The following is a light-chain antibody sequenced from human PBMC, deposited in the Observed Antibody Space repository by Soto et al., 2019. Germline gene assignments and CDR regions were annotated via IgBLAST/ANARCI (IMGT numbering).Light chain of an antibody. Sequence: EIVMTQSPATLSVSPGQIESLSCRASQSVSTTVAWYHQKPGQAPRLLVYVASTRATGIPARFSGSGAGPDFTLTITILQSEDFGVYFCQQYKDWPTTFGQGTKVEIK. V-gene: IGKV3-15*01. CDR3: QQYKDWPTT. J-gene: IGKJ1*01. CDR1: QSVSTT. CDR2: VAS.